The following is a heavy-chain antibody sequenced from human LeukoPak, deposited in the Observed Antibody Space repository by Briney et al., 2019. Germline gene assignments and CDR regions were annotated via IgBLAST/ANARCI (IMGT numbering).Heavy chain of an antibody. Sequence: PSETLSLTCAVYGGSFSGYYWSWIRQPPGKGLEWIGEINHSGSTNYNPSLKSRVTISVDTSKNQFSLKLSSVTAADTAVYYCARYCSSTSCYTLAEDTFDIWGQGTMVTVSS. V-gene: IGHV4-34*01. D-gene: IGHD2-2*02. CDR2: INHSGST. CDR3: ARYCSSTSCYTLAEDTFDI. CDR1: GGSFSGYY. J-gene: IGHJ3*02.